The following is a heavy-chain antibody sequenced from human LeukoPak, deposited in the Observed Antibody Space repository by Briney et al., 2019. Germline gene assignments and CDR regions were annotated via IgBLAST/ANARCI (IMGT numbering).Heavy chain of an antibody. CDR3: ARDRLLWSDNWFDP. D-gene: IGHD4-23*01. CDR2: INPNSGGT. J-gene: IGHJ5*02. CDR1: GYTFTGYY. Sequence: ASVKVSCKASGYTFTGYYMHWVRQAPGQGLEWMGWINPNSGGTNYAQKFQGRVTMTRDTSISTAYMELSRLRSDDTAVYYCARDRLLWSDNWFDPWGQGTLVTVSS. V-gene: IGHV1-2*02.